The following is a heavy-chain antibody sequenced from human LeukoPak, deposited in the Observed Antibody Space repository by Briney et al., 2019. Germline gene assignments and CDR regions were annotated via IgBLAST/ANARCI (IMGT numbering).Heavy chain of an antibody. CDR2: IIPIFGTA. CDR1: GGTFSSYA. V-gene: IGHV1-69*13. CDR3: ARAPQYYDFWSGYQTRPYYFDY. J-gene: IGHJ4*02. Sequence: SVKVSCKASGGTFSSYAISGVRQAPGQGLEWMGGIIPIFGTANYAQKFQGRVTITADESTSTAYMELSSLRSEDTAVYYCARAPQYYDFWSGYQTRPYYFDYWGQGTLVTVSS. D-gene: IGHD3-3*01.